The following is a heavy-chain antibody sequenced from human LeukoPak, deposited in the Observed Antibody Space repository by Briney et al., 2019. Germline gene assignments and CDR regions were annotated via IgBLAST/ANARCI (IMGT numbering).Heavy chain of an antibody. Sequence: SETLSLTCTVSGCSISCYYWSWIRQPPGKGLEWIGYVYYSGSTNYNPSLNSRVTISIDTSKNQFSLRLSSVTAADTAVYYCAKGGDYGSINWFDPWGQGTLVTVSS. V-gene: IGHV4-59*01. D-gene: IGHD4-17*01. CDR3: AKGGDYGSINWFDP. J-gene: IGHJ5*02. CDR1: GCSISCYY. CDR2: VYYSGST.